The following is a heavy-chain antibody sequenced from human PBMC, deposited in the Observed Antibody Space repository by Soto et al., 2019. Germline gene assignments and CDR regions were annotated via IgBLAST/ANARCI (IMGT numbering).Heavy chain of an antibody. CDR3: ARDPDSSGYYVFDY. CDR1: GFTFGSYA. J-gene: IGHJ4*02. V-gene: IGHV3-30-3*01. CDR2: ISYDGSNK. D-gene: IGHD3-22*01. Sequence: LRLSCAASGFTFGSYAMHWVRQAPGKGLEWVAVISYDGSNKYYADSVKGRFTISRDNSKNTLYLQMNSLRAEDTAVYYCARDPDSSGYYVFDYWGQGTLVTVSS.